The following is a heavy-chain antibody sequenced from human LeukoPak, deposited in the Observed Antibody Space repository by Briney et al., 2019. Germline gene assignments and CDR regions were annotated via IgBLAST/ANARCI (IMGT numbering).Heavy chain of an antibody. V-gene: IGHV1-18*01. Sequence: ASVRVSFKASGYTFTIYGISWVRQAPGQGLERMGWISAYNGNTNYAQRLQGRVTMTTDTSTSTAYMELRSLRSDDTAVYYCAREVTIFGVVTKGADYWGQGTLVTVSS. CDR3: AREVTIFGVVTKGADY. D-gene: IGHD3-3*01. CDR1: GYTFTIYG. CDR2: ISAYNGNT. J-gene: IGHJ4*02.